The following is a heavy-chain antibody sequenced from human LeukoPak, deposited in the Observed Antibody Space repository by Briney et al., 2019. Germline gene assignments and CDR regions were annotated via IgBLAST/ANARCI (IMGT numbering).Heavy chain of an antibody. CDR2: ISSSSSYT. J-gene: IGHJ4*02. Sequence: GGSLRLSCAASGFTFSDYYMSWIRQAPGKGLEWVSYISSSSSYTNYADSVKGRFTISRDNAKNSLYLQMNSLRAEDTAVYYCARDRAIGDSSGYYSDYWGQGTLVTVSS. V-gene: IGHV3-11*06. CDR3: ARDRAIGDSSGYYSDY. CDR1: GFTFSDYY. D-gene: IGHD3-22*01.